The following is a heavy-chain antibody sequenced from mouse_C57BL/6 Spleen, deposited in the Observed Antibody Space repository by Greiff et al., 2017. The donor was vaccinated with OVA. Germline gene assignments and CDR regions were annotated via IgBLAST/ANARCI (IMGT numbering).Heavy chain of an antibody. V-gene: IGHV5-17*01. D-gene: IGHD1-1*01. Sequence: EVHLVESGGGLVKPGGSLKLSCAASGFTFSDYGMHWVRQAPEKGLEWVAYISSGSSTIYYADTVKGRFTISRDNAKNTLFLQMTSLRSEDTAMYYCARRNYYGSSPTYWYFDVWGTGTTVTVSS. J-gene: IGHJ1*03. CDR3: ARRNYYGSSPTYWYFDV. CDR1: GFTFSDYG. CDR2: ISSGSSTI.